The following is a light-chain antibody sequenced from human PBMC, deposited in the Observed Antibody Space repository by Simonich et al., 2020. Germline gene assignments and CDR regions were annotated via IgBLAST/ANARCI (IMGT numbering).Light chain of an antibody. CDR3: QQRSNWPLT. J-gene: IGKJ4*01. CDR1: QSVSSY. V-gene: IGKV3-11*01. CDR2: DAS. Sequence: EIVLTQSPATLSLSPGERATLSFRASQSVSSYFAWYQQKPGKAPRLLIYDASNRATGIPARFSGSGSGTDFTLTISSLEPEDFAVYYCQQRSNWPLTFGGGTKVEIK.